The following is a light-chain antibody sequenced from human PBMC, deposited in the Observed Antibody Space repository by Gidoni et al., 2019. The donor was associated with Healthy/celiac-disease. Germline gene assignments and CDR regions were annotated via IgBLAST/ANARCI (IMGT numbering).Light chain of an antibody. V-gene: IGKV3-11*01. J-gene: IGKJ5*01. Sequence: EIALTQSPATLSLSPGERATLSCRASQSVSSYLAWYQQKPGQAPRLLIYDASNRATGIPARFSGSGSGTDFTLTISSLEPEDFAVYYCQRRSNWPPITFGQGTRLEIK. CDR2: DAS. CDR3: QRRSNWPPIT. CDR1: QSVSSY.